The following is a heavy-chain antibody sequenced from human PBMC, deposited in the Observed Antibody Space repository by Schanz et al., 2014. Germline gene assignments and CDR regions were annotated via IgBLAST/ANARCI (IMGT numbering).Heavy chain of an antibody. CDR3: ARDRVQYSSGWYSDS. CDR2: ISDSSSYI. Sequence: EVPLVESGGGLVKPGGSLRLSCGASGFTFSDYSMNWVRQAPGKGLEWVSSISDSSSYIYYADSVKGRFTISRDNAKNSLYLQMSSLRAEDTAVYYCARDRVQYSSGWYSDSWGQGTLVTVSS. V-gene: IGHV3-21*01. D-gene: IGHD6-19*01. J-gene: IGHJ4*02. CDR1: GFTFSDYS.